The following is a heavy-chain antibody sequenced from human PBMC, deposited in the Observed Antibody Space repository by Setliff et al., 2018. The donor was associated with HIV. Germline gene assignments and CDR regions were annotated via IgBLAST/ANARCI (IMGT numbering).Heavy chain of an antibody. CDR2: IFYSGST. Sequence: LSLTCTVSGGSISTYYWSWIRQPPGKGLELIGYIFYSGSTNYNPSLKSRVTISVDTSKNQFSLKLTSLTAADTAVYYCARDTAGGYWGENYFDWWGQGTLVTVSS. J-gene: IGHJ4*02. V-gene: IGHV4-59*01. CDR1: GGSISTYY. D-gene: IGHD1-26*01. CDR3: ARDTAGGYWGENYFDW.